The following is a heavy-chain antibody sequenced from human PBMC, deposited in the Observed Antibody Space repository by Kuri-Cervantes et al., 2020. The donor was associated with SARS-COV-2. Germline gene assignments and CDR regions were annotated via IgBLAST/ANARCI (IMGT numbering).Heavy chain of an antibody. J-gene: IGHJ4*02. D-gene: IGHD3-22*01. CDR2: ISGSGGST. V-gene: IGHV3-23*01. CDR1: GFTFSSYA. CDR3: ASGYPIDY. Sequence: GESLKISCAASGFTFSSYAMSWVRQAPGKGLEWVSAISGSGGSTYYADSVKGRFTISRDNSKNTLYLQMNSLGAEDTAVYYCASGYPIDYWGQGTLVTVSS.